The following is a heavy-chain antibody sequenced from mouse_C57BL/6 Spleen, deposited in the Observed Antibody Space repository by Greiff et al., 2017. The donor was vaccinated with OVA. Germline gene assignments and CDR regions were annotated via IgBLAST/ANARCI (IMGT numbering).Heavy chain of an antibody. CDR2: INPSTGGT. Sequence: EVKLMESGPELVKPGASVKISCKASGYSFTGYYMNWVKQSPEKSLEWIGEINPSTGGTTYNQKFKAKATLTVDKSSSTAYMQLKSLTSEDSAVYYCARSSYDSFDYWGQGTTLTVSS. CDR3: ARSSYDSFDY. V-gene: IGHV1-42*01. D-gene: IGHD2-4*01. J-gene: IGHJ2*01. CDR1: GYSFTGYY.